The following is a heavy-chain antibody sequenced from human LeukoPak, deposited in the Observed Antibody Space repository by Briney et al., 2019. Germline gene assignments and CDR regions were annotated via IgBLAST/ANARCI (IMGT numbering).Heavy chain of an antibody. J-gene: IGHJ4*02. CDR2: IRGSGGST. Sequence: SGGSLRLSCAASGFTVNSNYMSWVRQAPGKGLEWVSAIRGSGGSTYNADSVKGRFTISRDNSKNTLYLQMNSLRAEDTALYYCAKDFRGEVPYQFVCWGEGALVTVSS. CDR3: AKDFRGEVPYQFVC. V-gene: IGHV3-23*01. CDR1: GFTVNSNY. D-gene: IGHD3-10*01.